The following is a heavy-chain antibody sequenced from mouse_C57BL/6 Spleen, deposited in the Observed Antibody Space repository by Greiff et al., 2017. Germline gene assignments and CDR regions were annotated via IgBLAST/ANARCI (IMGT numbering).Heavy chain of an antibody. J-gene: IGHJ3*01. D-gene: IGHD2-4*01. CDR1: GFTFSDYY. Sequence: EVQLVESEGGLVQPGSSMKLSCTASGFTFSDYYMAWVRQVPEKGLEWVANINYDGSSTYYLDSLKSRFIISRDNAKNILYLQMSSLKSEDTATYYCARVDYGFAYWGQGTLVTVSA. CDR2: INYDGSST. CDR3: ARVDYGFAY. V-gene: IGHV5-16*01.